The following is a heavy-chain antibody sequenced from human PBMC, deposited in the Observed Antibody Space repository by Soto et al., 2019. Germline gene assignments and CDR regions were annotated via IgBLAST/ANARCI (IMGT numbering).Heavy chain of an antibody. V-gene: IGHV2-5*02. Sequence: QITLKESGPTLMKPTQTLTLTCTFSGFSLSTSGVGVGWIRQPPGKALEWLGSIFWDDDERYSPSLNSRLTITKDTSKNQMVLTMTNMDPVDTATYYCVHSIWGPFIDYWGQGTLVTVSS. J-gene: IGHJ4*02. CDR3: VHSIWGPFIDY. D-gene: IGHD7-27*01. CDR1: GFSLSTSGVG. CDR2: IFWDDDE.